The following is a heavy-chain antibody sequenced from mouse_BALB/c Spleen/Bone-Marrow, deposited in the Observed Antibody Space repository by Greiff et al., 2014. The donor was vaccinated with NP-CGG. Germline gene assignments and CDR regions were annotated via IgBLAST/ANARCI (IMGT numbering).Heavy chain of an antibody. V-gene: IGHV2-6*02. J-gene: IGHJ2*01. CDR3: ARNSGGMIFDY. D-gene: IGHD2-3*01. Sequence: QVQLQQPGPGLVAPSQSLSITCTVSGFSFISYGVHWVRQPPGKGLEWLVVIWSDGSTTYNSALKSRLSISKDNSKSQVFLKMNSLQTDDTAMYYCARNSGGMIFDYWGQGTTLTVSS. CDR1: GFSFISYG. CDR2: IWSDGST.